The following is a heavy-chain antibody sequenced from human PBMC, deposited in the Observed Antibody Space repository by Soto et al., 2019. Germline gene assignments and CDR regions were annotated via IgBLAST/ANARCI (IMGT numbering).Heavy chain of an antibody. CDR2: VSFDGSHK. V-gene: IGHV3-30*18. Sequence: QVQLVQSGGGVVQPGGSLRLSCAASGFTFSSYAIHWVRQAPGKGLEWVADVSFDGSHKTYAVPVRGRFTISRDNSKKTVYLQMNSLRAEDTALYYRAKPGDAVTGYFDFWGQGTQVAVSS. J-gene: IGHJ5*01. CDR1: GFTFSSYA. D-gene: IGHD3-9*01. CDR3: AKPGDAVTGYFDF.